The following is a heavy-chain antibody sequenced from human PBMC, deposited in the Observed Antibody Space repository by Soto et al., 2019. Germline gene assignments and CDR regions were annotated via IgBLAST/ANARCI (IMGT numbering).Heavy chain of an antibody. CDR2: ISSGGSA. J-gene: IGHJ4*02. Sequence: VGSLRLSCAASGFTVSSNYMSWVRQAPGKGLDWVSLISSGGSAYYADSVKGRFTISRDNSKNTLYLQMNSLRAEDTAVYYCARDIAVAGSGGFHWGQGTLVTSPQ. V-gene: IGHV3-66*01. CDR3: ARDIAVAGSGGFH. D-gene: IGHD6-19*01. CDR1: GFTVSSNY.